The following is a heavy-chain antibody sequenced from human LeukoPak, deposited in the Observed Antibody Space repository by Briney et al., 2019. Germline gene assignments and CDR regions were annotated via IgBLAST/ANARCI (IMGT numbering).Heavy chain of an antibody. V-gene: IGHV1-46*01. J-gene: IGHJ5*02. CDR2: INPSGGST. CDR1: GYTFTSYY. D-gene: IGHD6-19*01. Sequence: ASVKVSCKASGYTFTSYYMHWVRQAPGQGLEWIGIINPSGGSTSYAQKFQGRVTMTRDTSTSTVYMELSSLRSKDTAVYYCARTYSSGLFDPWGQGTLVTVSS. CDR3: ARTYSSGLFDP.